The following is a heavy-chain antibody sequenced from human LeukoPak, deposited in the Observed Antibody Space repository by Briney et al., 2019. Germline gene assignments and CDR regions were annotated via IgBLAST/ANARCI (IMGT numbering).Heavy chain of an antibody. Sequence: PGGSLRLSCAASGFTFDDYATHWVRQGPGKGLEWVSGISWNSGSIGYADSVKGRFTISRDNAKNSLYLQMNSLRAEDTALYYCAKDASSGSSWYYFDYWGQGTLVTVSS. V-gene: IGHV3-9*01. J-gene: IGHJ4*02. CDR2: ISWNSGSI. CDR3: AKDASSGSSWYYFDY. D-gene: IGHD6-13*01. CDR1: GFTFDDYA.